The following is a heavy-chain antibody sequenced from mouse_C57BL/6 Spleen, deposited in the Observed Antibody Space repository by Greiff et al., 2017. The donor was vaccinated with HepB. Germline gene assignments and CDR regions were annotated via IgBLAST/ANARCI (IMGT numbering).Heavy chain of an antibody. CDR1: GFTFSSYA. CDR2: ISDGGSYT. D-gene: IGHD4-1*01. CDR3: ARDGGLANWDPWFAY. J-gene: IGHJ3*01. Sequence: EVQLQESGGGLVKPGGSLKLSCAASGFTFSSYAMSWVRQTPEKRLEWVATISDGGSYTYYPDNVKGLFTISRDNAKNNLYLQMSHLKSEDTAMYYCARDGGLANWDPWFAYWGQGTLVTVSA. V-gene: IGHV5-4*01.